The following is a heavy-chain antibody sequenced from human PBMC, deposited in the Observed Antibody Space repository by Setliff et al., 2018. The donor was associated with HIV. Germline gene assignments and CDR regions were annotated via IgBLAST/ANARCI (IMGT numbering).Heavy chain of an antibody. J-gene: IGHJ5*02. Sequence: LSLTCTVSGDSVNSGSYFWAWIRQPPGKGLEYIGTLYYNGRTQYNPSLKSRVTISVDTSKNQFSLNLNSVTAADTAVYYCGRHHDSDFSGDPDWFDPWGQGILVTVSS. CDR3: GRHHDSDFSGDPDWFDP. CDR2: LYYNGRT. D-gene: IGHD2-15*01. CDR1: GDSVNSGSYF. V-gene: IGHV4-39*01.